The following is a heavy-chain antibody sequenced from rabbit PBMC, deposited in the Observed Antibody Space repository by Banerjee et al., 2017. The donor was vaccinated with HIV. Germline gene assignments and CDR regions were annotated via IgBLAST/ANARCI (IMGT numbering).Heavy chain of an antibody. D-gene: IGHD6-1*01. Sequence: QSLEESGGDLVKPGASLTLTCTASGIDFSIYQYMCWVRQAPGKGLEWIACIGTGSSGSTAYASWAKGRFTISKTSSTTVTLQMTSLTAADTATYFCASAYGSNRNYVYFSLWGPGTLVTVS. J-gene: IGHJ4*01. CDR1: GIDFSIYQY. CDR2: IGTGSSGST. V-gene: IGHV1S40*01. CDR3: ASAYGSNRNYVYFSL.